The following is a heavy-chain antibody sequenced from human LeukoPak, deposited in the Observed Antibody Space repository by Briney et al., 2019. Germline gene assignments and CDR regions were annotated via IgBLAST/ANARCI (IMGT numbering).Heavy chain of an antibody. CDR2: ISYDGSNK. CDR1: GFTFSSYA. D-gene: IGHD5-24*01. J-gene: IGHJ6*03. CDR3: ASLGATRPHYYYYYMDV. Sequence: GRSLRLSCAASGFTFSSYAMHWVRQAPGKGLEWVAVISYDGSNKYYADSVKGRFTISRDNSKNTLYLQMNSLRAEDTAVYYCASLGATRPHYYYYYMDVWGKGTTVTVSS. V-gene: IGHV3-30-3*01.